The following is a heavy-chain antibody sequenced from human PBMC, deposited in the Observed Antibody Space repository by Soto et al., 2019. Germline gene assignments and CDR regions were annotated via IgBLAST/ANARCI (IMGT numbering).Heavy chain of an antibody. CDR3: SRGILV. Sequence: QVQLQESGPGLVKPSQTLSLTCTVSGGSINSGGYCWSWIRQHPGKGLDWIGCISYGGSTSYNPCLKSRVTIAVYTSKNQYSLKLTSVTAAETAGYYCSRGILVWGQGALITVSS. J-gene: IGHJ4*02. D-gene: IGHD5-18*01. CDR2: ISYGGST. CDR1: GGSINSGGYC. V-gene: IGHV4-31*03.